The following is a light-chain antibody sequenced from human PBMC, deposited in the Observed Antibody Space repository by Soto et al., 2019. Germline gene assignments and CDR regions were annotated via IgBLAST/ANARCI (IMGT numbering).Light chain of an antibody. CDR3: QQYGNTPPT. J-gene: IGKJ2*01. V-gene: IGKV3-20*01. Sequence: EIVLTQSPGTLSLSPGERATLSCRASQSVTSTYLAWYQRKAGQAPRLLIFAASSRATGVPDRFSGSGSGTDFTLTISRLEPEDFALYYCQQYGNTPPTFCQGTKLEIK. CDR2: AAS. CDR1: QSVTSTY.